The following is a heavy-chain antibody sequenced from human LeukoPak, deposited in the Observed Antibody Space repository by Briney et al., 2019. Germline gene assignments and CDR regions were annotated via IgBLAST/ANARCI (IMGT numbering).Heavy chain of an antibody. D-gene: IGHD3-22*01. J-gene: IGHJ4*02. CDR2: INHSGST. Sequence: SETLSLTCAVYGGSFSGHYWSWIRQPPGKGLEWIGEINHSGSTNYNPSLKSRVTISVDTSKNQFSLKLSSVTAADTAVYYCARVPYYYDSSFDYWGQGTLVTVSS. V-gene: IGHV4-34*01. CDR1: GGSFSGHY. CDR3: ARVPYYYDSSFDY.